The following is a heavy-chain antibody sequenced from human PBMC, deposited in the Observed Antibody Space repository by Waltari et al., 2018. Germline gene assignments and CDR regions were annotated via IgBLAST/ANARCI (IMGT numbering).Heavy chain of an antibody. D-gene: IGHD6-6*01. CDR2: ISGSGGST. CDR3: AKDEYSSSFFDY. J-gene: IGHJ4*02. V-gene: IGHV3-23*01. Sequence: EVQLLESGGGLVQPGGSLRLSCAASGFTFSSYAMSWVRQAPGKGLEWVSAISGSGGSTYYADSVKGLFTISRDNSKNTLYLQMNSLRAEDTAVYYCAKDEYSSSFFDYWGQGTLVTVSS. CDR1: GFTFSSYA.